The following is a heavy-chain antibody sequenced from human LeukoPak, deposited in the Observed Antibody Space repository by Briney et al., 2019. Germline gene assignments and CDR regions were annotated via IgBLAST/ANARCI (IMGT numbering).Heavy chain of an antibody. V-gene: IGHV5-10-1*01. Sequence: GESLMISCKASGYSFTSYWISWVRQMPGKGLDWMGRIDPSDSYTNYSPSFQAHVTISADRSISTAYLQWSSLKASDTAMYYCARHLVGATRNFDYWGQGTLVTVSS. D-gene: IGHD1-26*01. CDR2: IDPSDSYT. J-gene: IGHJ4*02. CDR1: GYSFTSYW. CDR3: ARHLVGATRNFDY.